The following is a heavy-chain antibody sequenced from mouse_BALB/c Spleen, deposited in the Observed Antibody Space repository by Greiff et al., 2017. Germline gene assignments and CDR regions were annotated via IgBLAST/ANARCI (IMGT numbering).Heavy chain of an antibody. CDR1: GYTFTDYE. J-gene: IGHJ3*01. Sequence: QVQLQQSGAELVRPGASVTLSCKASGYTFTDYEMHWVKQTPVHGLEWIGAIDPETGGTAYNQKFKGKATLTADKSSSTAYMELRSLTSEDSAVYYCTGKDYDVGIAYWGQGTLVTVSA. CDR2: IDPETGGT. CDR3: TGKDYDVGIAY. V-gene: IGHV1-15*01. D-gene: IGHD2-4*01.